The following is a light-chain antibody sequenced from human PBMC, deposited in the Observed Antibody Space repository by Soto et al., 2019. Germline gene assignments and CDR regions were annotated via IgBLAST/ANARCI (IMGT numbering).Light chain of an antibody. V-gene: IGLV2-14*01. CDR1: TSDLGHYNY. CDR3: ASYTNSSTLL. CDR2: EVT. Sequence: QSALTQPASVSGSPGQSITISCTGTTSDLGHYNYVSWYQKHPGTAPRLMIYEVTNRPSGVSNRFSGSKSGNTASLTISGLQAEDDADYYCASYTNSSTLLFGGGTKLTVL. J-gene: IGLJ2*01.